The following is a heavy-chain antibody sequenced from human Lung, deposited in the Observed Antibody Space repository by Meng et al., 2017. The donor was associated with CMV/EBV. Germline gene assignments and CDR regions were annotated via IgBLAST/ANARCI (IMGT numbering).Heavy chain of an antibody. Sequence: GGSLRLSCAASGFTFSSYGMTWVRQAPGKGLEWVSGIGPSGGNTYYADTVKGRFTISRDNSRNTLYLQMSGLRAEDTAVYYCAKAGYSSSWYVFDYWGQGTLVTVSS. CDR2: IGPSGGNT. V-gene: IGHV3-23*01. CDR1: GFTFSSYG. CDR3: AKAGYSSSWYVFDY. D-gene: IGHD6-13*01. J-gene: IGHJ4*02.